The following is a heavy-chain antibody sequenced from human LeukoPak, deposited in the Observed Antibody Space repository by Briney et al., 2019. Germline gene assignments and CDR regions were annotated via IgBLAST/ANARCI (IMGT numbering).Heavy chain of an antibody. J-gene: IGHJ4*02. CDR2: INHSGST. V-gene: IGHV4-34*01. CDR3: ARVGATIDY. Sequence: SETLSLTCAVYGGSFSGYYWSWIHQPPGKGLEWIGEINHSGSTNYNPSLKSRVTISVDTSKNQFSLKLSSVTAADTAVYYCARVGATIDYWGQGTLVTVSS. CDR1: GGSFSGYY. D-gene: IGHD1-26*01.